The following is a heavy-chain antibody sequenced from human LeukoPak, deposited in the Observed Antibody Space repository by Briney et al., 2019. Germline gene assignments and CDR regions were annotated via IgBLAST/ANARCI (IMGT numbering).Heavy chain of an antibody. CDR2: ISGSGGST. CDR3: AKDRRDSSSWRPFYYFDY. D-gene: IGHD6-13*01. CDR1: GFTFSSYA. Sequence: GGSLRLSCAASGFTFSSYAMSWVRQAPGKGLEWVSAISGSGGSTYYADYVKGRFTISRDNSKNTLYLQMNSLRAEDTAVYYCAKDRRDSSSWRPFYYFDYWGQGTLVTVSS. V-gene: IGHV3-23*01. J-gene: IGHJ4*02.